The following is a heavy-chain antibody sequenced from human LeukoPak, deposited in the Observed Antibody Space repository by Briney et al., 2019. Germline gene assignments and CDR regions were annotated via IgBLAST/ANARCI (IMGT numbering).Heavy chain of an antibody. D-gene: IGHD3-22*01. V-gene: IGHV3-74*01. J-gene: IGHJ5*02. CDR2: INSDGSST. Sequence: GGSLRLSCAASGFTFSSYWMHWVRQAPGKGLVWVSRINSDGSSTSYADSVKGRFTISRDNAKNTLYLQMNSLRAEDTAVYYCARGWDRSAPPVDPWGQGTLVTVSS. CDR1: GFTFSSYW. CDR3: ARGWDRSAPPVDP.